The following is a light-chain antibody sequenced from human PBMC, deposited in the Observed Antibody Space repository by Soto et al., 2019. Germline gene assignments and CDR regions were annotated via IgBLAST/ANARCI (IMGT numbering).Light chain of an antibody. V-gene: IGLV2-14*01. CDR2: DVS. CDR1: SSDVGGYNY. CDR3: SSYTSSSLVV. Sequence: QSALTQPASVSGSPGQSITISCTGTSSDVGGYNYVSWYQQHPGKAHKLMIYDVSNRPSGVSNRFSGSKSGNTASLTISGLQAEDEADYYCSSYTSSSLVVFGGGTKVTVL. J-gene: IGLJ2*01.